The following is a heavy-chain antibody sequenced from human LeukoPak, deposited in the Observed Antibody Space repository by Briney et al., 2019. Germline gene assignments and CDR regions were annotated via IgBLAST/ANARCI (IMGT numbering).Heavy chain of an antibody. D-gene: IGHD3-10*01. Sequence: PSETLSLTCTVSNGSISSVGYYWSWIRQNPGKGLEFIGYIYHSGSTYYNPSLKRPITISMDTSENQFPLRLTAVTAADSAIYYCARTPSRTRVFDYWGQGTLVTVSS. V-gene: IGHV4-31*01. CDR1: NGSISSVGYY. CDR2: IYHSGST. J-gene: IGHJ4*02. CDR3: ARTPSRTRVFDY.